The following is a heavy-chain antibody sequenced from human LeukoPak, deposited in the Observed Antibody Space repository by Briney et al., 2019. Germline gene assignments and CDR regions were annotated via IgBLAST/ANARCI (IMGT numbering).Heavy chain of an antibody. CDR2: IIPIFGTA. V-gene: IGHV1-69*06. CDR3: ARPDRVVTLSRDWYFDL. J-gene: IGHJ2*01. CDR1: GVTFSSYA. Sequence: SVKLSCKASGVTFSSYAIGWVRQAPGQGLEWMGRIIPIFGTANYAQKFQGRVTITADKSTSTAYMELSSLRSEDTAVYYCARPDRVVTLSRDWYFDLWGRGTLVTVSS. D-gene: IGHD1-14*01.